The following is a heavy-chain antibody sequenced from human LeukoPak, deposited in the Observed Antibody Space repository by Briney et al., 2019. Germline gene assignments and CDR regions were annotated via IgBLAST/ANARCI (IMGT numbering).Heavy chain of an antibody. D-gene: IGHD6-19*01. V-gene: IGHV3-23*01. CDR1: GFTFSSYA. Sequence: PGASLRLCCAASGFTFSSYAMYWVRQAPGKGLEWVSGIFCSGGSTHYADSVKGRFTISRDNSKNTVYLQMNSLRAEDTAVYYCAKNTTGYSSGRFPGWPVDYWGQGTLVTVSS. CDR3: AKNTTGYSSGRFPGWPVDY. CDR2: IFCSGGST. J-gene: IGHJ4*02.